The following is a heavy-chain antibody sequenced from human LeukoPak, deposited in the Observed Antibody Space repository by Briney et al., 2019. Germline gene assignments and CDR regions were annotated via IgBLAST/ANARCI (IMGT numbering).Heavy chain of an antibody. Sequence: GGSLRLSCAASGFTFSSYEMNWVRQAPGKGLEWVSYISSSGSTIYYADSVKGRFTISRDNAKNSLYLQMNSLRAEDTAVYCCARYPGYSLDYWGQGTLVTVSS. V-gene: IGHV3-48*03. CDR2: ISSSGSTI. J-gene: IGHJ4*02. D-gene: IGHD5-18*01. CDR3: ARYPGYSLDY. CDR1: GFTFSSYE.